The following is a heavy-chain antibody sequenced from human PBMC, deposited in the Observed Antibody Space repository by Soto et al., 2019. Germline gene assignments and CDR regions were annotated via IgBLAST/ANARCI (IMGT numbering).Heavy chain of an antibody. J-gene: IGHJ6*03. CDR1: GGSIGSYY. D-gene: IGHD2-15*01. V-gene: IGHV4-59*01. CDR2: IYYSGST. CDR3: ARGTYCSGGSCYGAYYYYYMDV. Sequence: SETLSLTCTVSGGSIGSYYWSWIRQPPGKGLEWIGYIYYSGSTNYNPSLKSRVTISVDTSKNQFSLKLSSVTAADTAVYYCARGTYCSGGSCYGAYYYYYMDVWGKGTTVTVSS.